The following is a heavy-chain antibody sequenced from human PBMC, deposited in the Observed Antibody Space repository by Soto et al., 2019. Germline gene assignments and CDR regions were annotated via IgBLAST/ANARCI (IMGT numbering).Heavy chain of an antibody. D-gene: IGHD5-12*01. CDR3: ARLREGYNDGSDWYIDL. CDR2: VYYTGTT. V-gene: IGHV4-59*01. J-gene: IGHJ2*01. Sequence: QVQLQESGPGLVKPSETLSLTCSVSGGSISTYYWSWIRRAPGKGREWIGYVYYTGTTNFNPSLKSRVTVSVDTSKNQCSLTLDSVAAADTAVYYCARLREGYNDGSDWYIDLWGRGTLVTVSS. CDR1: GGSISTYY.